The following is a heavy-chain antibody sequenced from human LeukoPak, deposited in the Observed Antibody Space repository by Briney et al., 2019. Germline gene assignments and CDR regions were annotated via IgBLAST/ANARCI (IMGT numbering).Heavy chain of an antibody. J-gene: IGHJ6*04. D-gene: IGHD6-19*01. CDR1: GFTFSSYA. Sequence: PGGSLRLSCAASGFTFSSYAMSWVRQAPGKGLGWVSAISGSGGSTYYADSVKGRFTISRDNSKNTLYLQMNSLRAEDTAVYYCAKDMGIAVAGTAYYYYGMDVWGKGTTVTVSS. CDR2: ISGSGGST. CDR3: AKDMGIAVAGTAYYYYGMDV. V-gene: IGHV3-23*01.